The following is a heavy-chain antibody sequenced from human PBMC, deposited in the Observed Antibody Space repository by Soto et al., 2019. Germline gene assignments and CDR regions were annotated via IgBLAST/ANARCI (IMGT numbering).Heavy chain of an antibody. Sequence: PVESLKISCKGSGYSFTSYCISWVRQMPGKGLEWMGRIDPSDSYTNYSPSFQGHVTISADKSISTAHLQWSSLKASDTAIYYCARQEVAYCSGGSCQTNDYWGQGTLVTVSS. D-gene: IGHD2-15*01. J-gene: IGHJ4*02. CDR1: GYSFTSYC. CDR2: IDPSDSYT. V-gene: IGHV5-10-1*01. CDR3: ARQEVAYCSGGSCQTNDY.